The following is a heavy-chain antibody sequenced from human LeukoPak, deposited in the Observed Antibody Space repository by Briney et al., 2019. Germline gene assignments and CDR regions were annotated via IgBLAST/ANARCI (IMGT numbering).Heavy chain of an antibody. J-gene: IGHJ3*02. CDR1: GYTFTGYY. V-gene: IGHV1-2*02. CDR2: INPNSGGT. Sequence: ASVKVSCKASGYTFTGYYMHWVRQAPGQGLEWMGWINPNSGGTNYAQKFQGRVTMTRDTSISTAYMELSRLRSEDTAVYYCATDLLVGATGAFDIWGQGTMVTVSS. D-gene: IGHD1-26*01. CDR3: ATDLLVGATGAFDI.